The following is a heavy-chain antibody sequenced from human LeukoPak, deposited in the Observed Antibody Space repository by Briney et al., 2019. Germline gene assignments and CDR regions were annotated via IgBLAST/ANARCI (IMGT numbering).Heavy chain of an antibody. J-gene: IGHJ4*02. CDR3: ARSLGITMVRGGDFDY. D-gene: IGHD3-10*01. CDR2: ISAYNGNT. Sequence: ASVKVSCKASGYTFTSYGISWVRQAPGQGLEWMGWISAYNGNTNYAQKFQGRVTMTRDTSTSTVYMELSSLRSEDTAVYYCARSLGITMVRGGDFDYWGQGTLVTVSS. V-gene: IGHV1-18*01. CDR1: GYTFTSYG.